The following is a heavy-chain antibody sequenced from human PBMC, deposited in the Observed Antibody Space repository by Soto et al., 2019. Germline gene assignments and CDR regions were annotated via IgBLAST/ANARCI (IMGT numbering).Heavy chain of an antibody. CDR2: ISYDGSNK. J-gene: IGHJ4*02. CDR3: ARGAGIAVAGTSFDY. V-gene: IGHV3-30-3*01. D-gene: IGHD6-19*01. Sequence: QVQLVESGGGVVQPRRSLRLSCAASGFTFSSYTMHWVRQAPGKGLEWVALISYDGSNKYYADSVKGRFTISRDNSKNALYLQMNSLRAEDTAVYYCARGAGIAVAGTSFDYWGQGTLVTVSS. CDR1: GFTFSSYT.